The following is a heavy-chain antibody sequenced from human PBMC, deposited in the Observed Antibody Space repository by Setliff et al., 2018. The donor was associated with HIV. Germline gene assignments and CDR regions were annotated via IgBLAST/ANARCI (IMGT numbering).Heavy chain of an antibody. J-gene: IGHJ6*02. CDR2: IIPIFNTA. CDR3: ARGSGGYCSGGTCYFGFGLAL. V-gene: IGHV1-69*13. CDR1: GGTFSSYS. D-gene: IGHD2-15*01. Sequence: SVKVSCKASGGTFSSYSITWVRQAPGQGLEWMGGIIPIFNTANYAQKFQGRVTITADESTSTAYMELSSLGSEDTAVYYCARGSGGYCSGGTCYFGFGLALWGQGTTVTVSS.